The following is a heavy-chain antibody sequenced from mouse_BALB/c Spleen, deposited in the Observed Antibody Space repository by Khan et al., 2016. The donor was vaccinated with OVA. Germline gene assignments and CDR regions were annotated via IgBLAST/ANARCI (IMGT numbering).Heavy chain of an antibody. CDR2: IDPFSGGT. Sequence: VQLQQSGPELMKPGASVKISCKASGYSFTSYYIHWVMQSHGKSLEWIGYIDPFSGGTTYNQKFKGKATLPVAKSSSTAYIHLSNLPSEDSAVYYGTRHGYVAWFTYWGQGTLVTVSA. V-gene: IGHV1S135*01. D-gene: IGHD2-2*01. CDR3: TRHGYVAWFTY. CDR1: GYSFTSYY. J-gene: IGHJ3*01.